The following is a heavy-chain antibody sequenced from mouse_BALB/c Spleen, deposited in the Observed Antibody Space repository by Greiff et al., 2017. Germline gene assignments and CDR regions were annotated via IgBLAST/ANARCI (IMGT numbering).Heavy chain of an antibody. CDR1: GFTFSSFG. CDR3: ATEGGAWFAY. V-gene: IGHV5-17*02. J-gene: IGHJ3*01. CDR2: ISSGSSTI. Sequence: EVQLVESGGGLVQPGGSRKLSCAASGFTFSSFGMHWVRQAPEKGLEWVAYISSGSSTIYYADTVKGRFTISRDNPKNTLFLQMTSLRSEDTAMYYCATEGGAWFAYWGQGTLVTVSA.